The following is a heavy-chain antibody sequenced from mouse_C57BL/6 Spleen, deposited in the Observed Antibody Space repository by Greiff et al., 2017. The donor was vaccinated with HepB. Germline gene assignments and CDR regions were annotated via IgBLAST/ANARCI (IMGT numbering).Heavy chain of an antibody. D-gene: IGHD2-2*01. CDR3: ASYGYDNY. J-gene: IGHJ2*01. V-gene: IGHV5-12*01. Sequence: EVKVEESGGGLVQPGGSLKLSCAASGFTFSDYYMYWVRQTPEKRLEWVAYISNGGGSTYYPDTVKGRFTISRDNAKNTLYLQMSRLKSEDTAMNYCASYGYDNYWGQGTTLTVSS. CDR1: GFTFSDYY. CDR2: ISNGGGST.